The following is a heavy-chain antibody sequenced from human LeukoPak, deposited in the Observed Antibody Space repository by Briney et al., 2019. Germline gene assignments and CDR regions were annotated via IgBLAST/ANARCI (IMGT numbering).Heavy chain of an antibody. CDR1: GFTFSSYA. CDR2: ISDSGSST. Sequence: GRSLRLSCAAPGFTFSSYAMHWVRQAPGKGLEWVSAISDSGSSTYYADSVKGRFTISRDNSKNTLHLQMNSLRAEDTAVYYCAELGITMIGGVWGKGTTVTISS. V-gene: IGHV3-23*01. D-gene: IGHD3-10*02. J-gene: IGHJ6*04. CDR3: AELGITMIGGV.